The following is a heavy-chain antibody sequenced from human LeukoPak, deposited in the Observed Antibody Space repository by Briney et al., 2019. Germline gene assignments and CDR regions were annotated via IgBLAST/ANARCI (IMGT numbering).Heavy chain of an antibody. J-gene: IGHJ3*02. CDR1: GFTLKIYP. CDR2: ISHDGSDK. CDR3: AREGVQTTVDAFDI. V-gene: IGHV3-30*04. Sequence: GGSLRLSCAASGFTLKIYPMHWVRQAPGKGLEWLSVISHDGSDKNNADSVKGRFIISRDNSKNTVYLQLNSLRPEDTAMYYCAREGVQTTVDAFDIWGLGTMVIVSS. D-gene: IGHD4-17*01.